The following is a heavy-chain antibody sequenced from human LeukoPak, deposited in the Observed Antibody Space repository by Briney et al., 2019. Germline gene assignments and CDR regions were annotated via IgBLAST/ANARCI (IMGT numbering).Heavy chain of an antibody. V-gene: IGHV4-30-4*01. D-gene: IGHD3-16*01. J-gene: IGHJ3*02. Sequence: SETLSLTCTVSGGSISSGDYYWSWIRQPPGKGLEWIGYIYYSGSTYYNPSLKSRVTISVDTSKNQFSLKLSSVTAADTAVYYCARAPGGDNAFDIWGQGTMVTVSS. CDR1: GGSISSGDYY. CDR2: IYYSGST. CDR3: ARAPGGDNAFDI.